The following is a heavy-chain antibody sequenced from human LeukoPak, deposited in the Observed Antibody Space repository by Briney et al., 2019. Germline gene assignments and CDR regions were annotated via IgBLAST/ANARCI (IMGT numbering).Heavy chain of an antibody. Sequence: SETLSLTCAVYGGSFSGYYRSWIRQPPGKGLEWIGEINHSGSTNYNPSLKSRVTISVDTSKNQFSLKLSSVTAADTAVYYCARGAVWSGYNYWGQGTLVTVSS. CDR1: GGSFSGYY. CDR3: ARGAVWSGYNY. D-gene: IGHD3-3*01. CDR2: INHSGST. J-gene: IGHJ4*02. V-gene: IGHV4-34*01.